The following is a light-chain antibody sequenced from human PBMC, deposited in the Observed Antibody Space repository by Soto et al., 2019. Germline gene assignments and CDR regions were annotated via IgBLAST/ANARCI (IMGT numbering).Light chain of an antibody. J-gene: IGKJ1*01. CDR1: QSVSSSY. CDR2: GAS. Sequence: SVLTQAPGTLSLSPGERATLSCRASQSVSSSYLAWYQQKPGQAPRLLIYGASSRATGIPDRFSGSGSGTDFTLTISRLEPEDFAVYYCQPYGSSPRTFGPGPK. CDR3: QPYGSSPRT. V-gene: IGKV3-20*01.